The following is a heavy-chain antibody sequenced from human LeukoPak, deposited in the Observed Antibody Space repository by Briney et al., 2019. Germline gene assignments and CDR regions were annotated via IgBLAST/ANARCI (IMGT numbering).Heavy chain of an antibody. CDR3: ARTVPPEWLVRVGTGEGLFDY. CDR2: TYYRSKWYN. J-gene: IGHJ4*02. V-gene: IGHV6-1*01. Sequence: SQTLSLTCAISGDSVSSNSAAWNWIRQSPSRGLEWLGRTYYRSKWYNDYAVSVKSRITINPDTSKNQFSLQLNSVTPEDTAVYYCARTVPPEWLVRVGTGEGLFDYWGQGTLVTVSS. CDR1: GDSVSSNSAA. D-gene: IGHD6-19*01.